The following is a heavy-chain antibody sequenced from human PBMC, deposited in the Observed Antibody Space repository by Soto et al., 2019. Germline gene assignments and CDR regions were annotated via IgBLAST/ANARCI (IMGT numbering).Heavy chain of an antibody. CDR1: GGSIRSGGYS. J-gene: IGHJ5*02. D-gene: IGHD6-13*01. V-gene: IGHV4-30-2*01. Sequence: PSETLSLTCAVSGGSIRSGGYSWSWIRQPPGKGLEWIGYIYHSGSTYYNPSLKSRVTISADRSKNQFSLKLSSVTAADTAVYYCVASLAASGLNWLDPWGRGTLVTVSS. CDR2: IYHSGST. CDR3: VASLAASGLNWLDP.